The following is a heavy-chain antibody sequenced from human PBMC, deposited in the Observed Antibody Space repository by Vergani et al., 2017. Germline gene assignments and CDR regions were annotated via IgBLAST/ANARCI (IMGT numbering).Heavy chain of an antibody. CDR3: ARDGASSSWSAFDY. J-gene: IGHJ4*02. V-gene: IGHV4-31*03. CDR2: IYYSGST. Sequence: QVQLQESGPGLVKPSETLSLTCTVSGGSISSGGYYWSWIRQRPGKGLEWIGYIYYSGSTYYNPSLKSRVTISVDTSKNQFSLKLSSVTAADTAVYYCARDGASSSWSAFDYWGQGTLVTVSS. CDR1: GGSISSGGYY. D-gene: IGHD6-13*01.